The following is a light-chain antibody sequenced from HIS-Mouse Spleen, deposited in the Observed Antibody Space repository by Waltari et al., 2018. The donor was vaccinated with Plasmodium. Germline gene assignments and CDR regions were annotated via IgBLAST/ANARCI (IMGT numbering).Light chain of an antibody. CDR2: GAS. Sequence: EIVLTQSPGTLSLSTGERATLPCRASQSVSSSYLAWYQQKPGQAPRLLIYGASSRATGIPDRFSGSGSGTDFTLTISRLEPEDFAVYYCQQYGSSTEYTFGQGTKLEIK. CDR3: QQYGSSTEYT. J-gene: IGKJ2*01. CDR1: QSVSSSY. V-gene: IGKV3-20*01.